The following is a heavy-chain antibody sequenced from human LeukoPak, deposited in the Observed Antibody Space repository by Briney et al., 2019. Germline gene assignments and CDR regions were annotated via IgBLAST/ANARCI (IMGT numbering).Heavy chain of an antibody. CDR2: IYPGDSDT. D-gene: IGHD6-13*01. Sequence: GESLKISCKGSGYSFTSYWIGWVRQMPGKGLEWMGIIYPGDSDTRYSPSFQGQVTISADKSISTAYLQWSSLKASDTAMYYCARVKAAAGYYYGMDVWGQGTTVTVS. V-gene: IGHV5-51*01. CDR1: GYSFTSYW. J-gene: IGHJ6*02. CDR3: ARVKAAAGYYYGMDV.